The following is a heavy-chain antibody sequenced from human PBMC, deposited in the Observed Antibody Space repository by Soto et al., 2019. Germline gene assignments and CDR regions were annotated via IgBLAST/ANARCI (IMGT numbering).Heavy chain of an antibody. CDR2: IIPIFGTA. CDR1: GGTFSSYA. J-gene: IGHJ5*02. D-gene: IGHD3-9*01. CDR3: ARDRRDILTGYYTFWFDP. V-gene: IGHV1-69*13. Sequence: SVKVSCKASGGTFSSYAISWVRQAPGQGLEWMGGIIPIFGTANYAQKFQGRVTITADESTSTAYMELSSLRSEDTAVYYCARDRRDILTGYYTFWFDPWGQGTLVTVSS.